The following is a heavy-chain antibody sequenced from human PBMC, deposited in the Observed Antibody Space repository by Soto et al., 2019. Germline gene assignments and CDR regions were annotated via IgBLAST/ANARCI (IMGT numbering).Heavy chain of an antibody. CDR1: GFTFSSYG. Sequence: QVQLVESGGGVVQPGRSLRLSCAASGFTFSSYGIHWVRQAPGKGLEWVAVISYDGGNKHYADSVQGRFTISRDNSKNTLDLQMNRLRAEDTAVYYCAKDTYYFDSSGYYVFDSWGQGTLVTVSS. CDR3: AKDTYYFDSSGYYVFDS. J-gene: IGHJ4*02. CDR2: ISYDGGNK. D-gene: IGHD3-22*01. V-gene: IGHV3-30*18.